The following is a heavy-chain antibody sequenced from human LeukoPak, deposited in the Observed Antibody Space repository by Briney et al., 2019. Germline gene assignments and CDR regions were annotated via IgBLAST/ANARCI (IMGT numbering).Heavy chain of an antibody. D-gene: IGHD4-23*01. CDR1: GFTFSRYW. V-gene: IGHV3-21*06. CDR2: ISTSSNYI. J-gene: IGHJ4*02. Sequence: GGSLRLSCAASGFTFSRYWMSWVRQAPGKGLEWVSSISTSSNYIYYADSVKGRFTTSRDNAKNLLFLQMNSLRVEDTAIYYCARDLGNYDGTLAYWGQGTLVTVSS. CDR3: ARDLGNYDGTLAY.